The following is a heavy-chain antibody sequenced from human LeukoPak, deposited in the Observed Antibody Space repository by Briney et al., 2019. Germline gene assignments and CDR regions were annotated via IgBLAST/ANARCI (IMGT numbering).Heavy chain of an antibody. CDR1: GCTFSNYG. CDR3: ARGSWLQLPGDY. CDR2: IWYDGSNE. J-gene: IGHJ4*02. D-gene: IGHD5-24*01. V-gene: IGHV3-33*01. Sequence: GRSLRLSCAASGCTFSNYGMHWVRQAPGKGLEWVAAIWYDGSNEYYADSVEGRFTISRDDSKNTLYLQMNSLRAEDTAVYYCARGSWLQLPGDYLGQGTLVTVSS.